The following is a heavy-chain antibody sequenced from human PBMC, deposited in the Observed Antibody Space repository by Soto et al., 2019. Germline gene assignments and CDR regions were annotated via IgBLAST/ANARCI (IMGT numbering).Heavy chain of an antibody. J-gene: IGHJ5*02. CDR2: IIPIFGTA. V-gene: IGHV1-69*13. CDR1: GGTLSSYA. D-gene: IGHD2-8*01. Sequence: GASVKVSCKASGGTLSSYAISWVRQAPGQGLEWMGGIIPIFGTANYAQKFQGRVTITADESTSTAYMELSSLRSEDTAVYYCASSYCTNGVCNNWFDPWGQGTLVTVSS. CDR3: ASSYCTNGVCNNWFDP.